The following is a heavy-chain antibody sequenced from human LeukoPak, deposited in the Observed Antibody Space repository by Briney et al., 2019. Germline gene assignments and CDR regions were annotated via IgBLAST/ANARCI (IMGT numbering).Heavy chain of an antibody. Sequence: ASVKVSCKASGYTFTQYGISWMRQAPGQGPEWMGWISAFNGNTKYPQRLQGRVTMTTDASTSTAYMDLRGLRSDDTAVYYCARDDGTGPHRFDSWGQGTLVTVSS. CDR2: ISAFNGNT. D-gene: IGHD3-10*01. CDR1: GYTFTQYG. J-gene: IGHJ4*02. CDR3: ARDDGTGPHRFDS. V-gene: IGHV1-18*01.